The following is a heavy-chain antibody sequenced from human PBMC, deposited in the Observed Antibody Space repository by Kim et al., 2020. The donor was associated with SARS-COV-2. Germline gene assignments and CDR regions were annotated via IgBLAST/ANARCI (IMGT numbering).Heavy chain of an antibody. V-gene: IGHV1-18*01. CDR3: ARAPDSYGYYYYGMDV. J-gene: IGHJ6*02. Sequence: ASVKVSCKASGYTFTSYGISWVRQAPGQGIEWMGWISAYNGNTNYAQKLQGRVTMTTDTSTSTAYMELGSLRSDDTAVYYCARAPDSYGYYYYGMDVGGQGTTVTVSS. D-gene: IGHD5-18*01. CDR1: GYTFTSYG. CDR2: ISAYNGNT.